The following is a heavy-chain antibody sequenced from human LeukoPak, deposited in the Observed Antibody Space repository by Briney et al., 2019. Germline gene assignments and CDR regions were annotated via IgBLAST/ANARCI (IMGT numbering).Heavy chain of an antibody. D-gene: IGHD2-8*01. V-gene: IGHV4-34*12. CDR3: ARVSGYCPDGVCRFDF. CDR1: GGSLSGYF. J-gene: IGHJ4*02. CDR2: IIHNGTT. Sequence: PSETLSLTCAVYGGSLSGYFWSWIRQSPGKGLEWIGEIIHNGTTNYNPSLKSRVTISGDTSKNQFSLNLISVTAADTAVYYCARVSGYCPDGVCRFDFWGQGTLVTVSS.